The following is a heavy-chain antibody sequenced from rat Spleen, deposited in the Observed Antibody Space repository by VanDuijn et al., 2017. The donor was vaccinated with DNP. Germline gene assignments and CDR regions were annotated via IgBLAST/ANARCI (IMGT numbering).Heavy chain of an antibody. J-gene: IGHJ3*01. CDR3: SKHDLRKWFAY. CDR1: GFTFINYY. CDR2: ISPGGGST. Sequence: EVQLVESGGGLVQPGRSLKLSCAASGFTFINYYMAWVRQAPMGGLEWVAYISPGGGSTYFRESVKGRFTISGDNAKSTLYLQIDILRSEYTATYYCSKHDLRKWFAYWGQGILVTVSS. V-gene: IGHV5-27*01. D-gene: IGHD1-12*01.